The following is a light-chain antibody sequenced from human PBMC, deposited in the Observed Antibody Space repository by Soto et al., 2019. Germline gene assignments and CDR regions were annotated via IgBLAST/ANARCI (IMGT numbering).Light chain of an antibody. CDR1: QGIRND. Sequence: DIHMTQFPSSLSASVGDRVTITCRASQGIRNDLGWYQQKPGKAPKRLIYAASSLQSGVPSRFSGSGPGTEFTLAISSLQPEDSATFYCLQHSTYPLTFGQGTKVEIK. V-gene: IGKV1-17*01. J-gene: IGKJ1*01. CDR3: LQHSTYPLT. CDR2: AAS.